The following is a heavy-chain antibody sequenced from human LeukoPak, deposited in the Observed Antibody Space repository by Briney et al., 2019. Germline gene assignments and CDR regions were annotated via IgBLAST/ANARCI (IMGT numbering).Heavy chain of an antibody. J-gene: IGHJ5*02. CDR1: GCSLTELS. Sequence: ASVKVSCKVSGCSLTELSMHWVRQAPGKGLEWMGGFEPEDGETIYAQKFQGRVTMTEDTSTDTAYMELSSLRSEDTAVYYCARLVSPVVPAAIGGGPSNWFDPWGQGTLVTVSS. CDR3: ARLVSPVVPAAIGGGPSNWFDP. CDR2: FEPEDGET. V-gene: IGHV1-24*01. D-gene: IGHD2-2*01.